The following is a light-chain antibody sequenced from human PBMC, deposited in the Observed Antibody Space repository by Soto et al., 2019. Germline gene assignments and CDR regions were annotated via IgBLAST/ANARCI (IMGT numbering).Light chain of an antibody. Sequence: EIVMTQSPVTLSVSPGERATLSCRASQSVRGNLAWYQQKPGQAPRLLIYGASTRATGIPARFSGSGSGTEFTLTISSLQSEDFAVYYCQQYNNWPWTFGQGTKVDIK. J-gene: IGKJ1*01. CDR3: QQYNNWPWT. CDR2: GAS. V-gene: IGKV3-15*01. CDR1: QSVRGN.